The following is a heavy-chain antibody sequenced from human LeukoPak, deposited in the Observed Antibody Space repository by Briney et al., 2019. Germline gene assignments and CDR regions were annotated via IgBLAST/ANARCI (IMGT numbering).Heavy chain of an antibody. V-gene: IGHV3-21*01. J-gene: IGHJ5*02. CDR3: ARGMRGDWFDP. CDR1: GFTFSSYS. D-gene: IGHD3-16*01. CDR2: ISSSSSYI. Sequence: GGSLRLSCAASGFTFSSYSMNWVRQAPGKGLDWVSSISSSSSYIYYADSVKGRFTISRDNAKNSLYLQMNSLRAEDTAVYYCARGMRGDWFDPWGQGTLVTVSS.